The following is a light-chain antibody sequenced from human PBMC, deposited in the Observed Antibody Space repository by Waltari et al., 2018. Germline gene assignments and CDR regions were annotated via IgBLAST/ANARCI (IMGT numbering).Light chain of an antibody. J-gene: IGKJ2*01. Sequence: VLTQSPGTLSLSPGERDTLSCRASQSLTKTSLAWYQQKPGQAPRLLIYGASSRAAGIPDRFSGSGSGTDFTLTISRLEPEDFAVYYCQQYGSSVMYTFGQGTKLEIK. CDR2: GAS. V-gene: IGKV3-20*01. CDR1: QSLTKTS. CDR3: QQYGSSVMYT.